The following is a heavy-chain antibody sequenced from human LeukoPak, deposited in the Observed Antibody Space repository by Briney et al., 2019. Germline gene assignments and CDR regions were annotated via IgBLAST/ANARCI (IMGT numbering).Heavy chain of an antibody. CDR2: TRNKANSYTT. D-gene: IGHD3-22*01. J-gene: IGHJ4*02. CDR1: GFTFSDHC. CDR3: AGRPPSGYYDITG. V-gene: IGHV3-72*01. Sequence: DPGGSLRLSCAASGFTFSDHCMDWVRQAPGKGLEWVGRTRNKANSYTTEYAASVKGTFTISRDDSKNSLYLQMNSLKTEDTAVYYCAGRPPSGYYDITGWGQGTLVTVSS.